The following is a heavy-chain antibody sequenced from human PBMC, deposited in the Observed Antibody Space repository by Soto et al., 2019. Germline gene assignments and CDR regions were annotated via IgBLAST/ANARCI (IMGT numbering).Heavy chain of an antibody. J-gene: IGHJ6*02. CDR2: IYYSGST. V-gene: IGHV4-31*03. D-gene: IGHD4-17*01. CDR3: ARDADYGGSRGGMDV. CDR1: GGSLNNADYF. Sequence: QVHLEESGPGLVKPSETLSLICTVSGGSLNNADYFWSWIRHHPENGLEWIGYIYYSGSTRYNPSFKTRATLSIDTSKNQFSLRLKSVTVADTAVYFCARDADYGGSRGGMDVWGRETTVTVSS.